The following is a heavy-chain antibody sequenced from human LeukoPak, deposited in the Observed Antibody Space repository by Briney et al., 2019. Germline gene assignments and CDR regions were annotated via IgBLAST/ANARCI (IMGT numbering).Heavy chain of an antibody. V-gene: IGHV4-4*07. D-gene: IGHD6-6*01. CDR1: GGSISSYY. CDR3: ARDGIAARRYYYYYMDV. Sequence: SETLSLTCTVSGGSISSYYWSWIRQLAGKGLEWTGRIYTSGSTNYNPSLKSRVTMSVDTSKNQFSLKLSSVTAADTAVYYCARDGIAARRYYYYYMDVWGKGTTVTVSS. J-gene: IGHJ6*03. CDR2: IYTSGST.